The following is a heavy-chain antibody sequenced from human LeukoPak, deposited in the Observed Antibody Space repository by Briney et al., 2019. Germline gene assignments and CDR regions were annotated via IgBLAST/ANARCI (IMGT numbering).Heavy chain of an antibody. CDR3: AKGPFDY. V-gene: IGHV3-15*07. CDR1: AFTLSNAW. CDR2: IKSKTAGGTT. J-gene: IGHJ4*02. Sequence: GGSLRLSCAASAFTLSNAWMNWVRQAPGKGLEWVGRIKSKTAGGTTDYAAPVKGRFIISGDDSKNTLYLQMNSLRAEDTAVYYCAKGPFDYWGQGTLVTVSS.